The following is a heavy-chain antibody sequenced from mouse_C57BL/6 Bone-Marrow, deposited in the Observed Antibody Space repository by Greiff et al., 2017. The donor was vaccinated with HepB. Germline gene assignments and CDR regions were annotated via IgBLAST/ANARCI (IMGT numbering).Heavy chain of an antibody. CDR3: TRFAGYWYFDV. J-gene: IGHJ1*03. Sequence: QVQLQQSGAELVRPGASVTLSCKASGYTFTDYEMHWVKQTPVHGLEWIGAIDPETGGTAYNQKFKGKAILTAVTSASTAYMELSSLTNEDSAVYYCTRFAGYWYFDVWGTGTTVTVSS. CDR2: IDPETGGT. CDR1: GYTFTDYE. V-gene: IGHV1-15*01.